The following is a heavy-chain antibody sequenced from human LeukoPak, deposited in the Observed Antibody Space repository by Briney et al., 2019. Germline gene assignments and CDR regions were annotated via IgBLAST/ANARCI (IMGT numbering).Heavy chain of an antibody. CDR1: GFTFSSSA. CDR3: GTFRGSAFDI. CDR2: ISNNGGYT. Sequence: GGSLRLSCAASGFTFSSSAMSWVRQAPGKGLEWVSAISNNGGYTYYADSVKGRFTISRDNSKNTLYLQMNSLGAEDTAVYSCGTFRGSAFDIWGQGTMVTVSS. J-gene: IGHJ3*02. V-gene: IGHV3-23*01.